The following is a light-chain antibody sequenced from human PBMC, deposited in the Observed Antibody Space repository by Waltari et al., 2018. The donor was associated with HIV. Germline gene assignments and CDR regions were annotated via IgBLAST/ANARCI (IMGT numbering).Light chain of an antibody. Sequence: QSALTQPRSVSGSPGQSVTISCTGTSSDIGTYNYVSWYQNHPGKAPKLLLFGVDKRPSGVPERFSGSKSGGTASRTISGLQGDDEADYYCCSYAGSHSLLFGGGTKVTVL. V-gene: IGLV2-11*01. CDR3: CSYAGSHSLL. J-gene: IGLJ3*02. CDR1: SSDIGTYNY. CDR2: GVD.